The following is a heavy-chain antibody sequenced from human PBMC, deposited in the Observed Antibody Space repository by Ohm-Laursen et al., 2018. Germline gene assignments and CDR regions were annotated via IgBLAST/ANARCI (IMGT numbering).Heavy chain of an antibody. V-gene: IGHV3-48*03. CDR2: ISSSGSTK. CDR1: GFTFRNYD. J-gene: IGHJ4*02. CDR3: VREGGDS. D-gene: IGHD3-16*01. Sequence: SLRLSCAASGFTFRNYDMDWVRQAPGKGLEWVSFISSSGSTKYYAGSVKGRFSISRDNAKNSLFLQMNSLRAEDTATYYCVREGGDSWGQGTLVTVSS.